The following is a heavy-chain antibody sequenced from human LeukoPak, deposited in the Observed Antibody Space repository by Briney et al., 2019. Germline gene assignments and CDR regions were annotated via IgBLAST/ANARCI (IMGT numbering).Heavy chain of an antibody. V-gene: IGHV3-23*01. CDR3: AKAADGALFQDDY. Sequence: GGSLRLSCTASGFTFSNYAMTWVRQAPGKGLEWVSVISDGGDDTYYGDSVKGRFTISRDNSKDTLYLQMNSLRVEDTAVYYCAKAADGALFQDDYWGQGTRVTVSA. CDR1: GFTFSNYA. D-gene: IGHD6-13*01. CDR2: ISDGGDDT. J-gene: IGHJ4*02.